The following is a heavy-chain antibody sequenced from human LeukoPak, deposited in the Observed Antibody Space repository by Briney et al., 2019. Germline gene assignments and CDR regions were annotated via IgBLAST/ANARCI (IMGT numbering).Heavy chain of an antibody. CDR1: GFTFDDYA. Sequence: GRSLRLSCAASGFTFDDYAMHWVRQAPGKGLEWVSGISWNSGSIGYADSVKGRFTISRDNAKNSLYLQMNSLRAEDMALYYCAKGYSSGWYGSEYYFDYWGQGTLVTVSS. CDR3: AKGYSSGWYGSEYYFDY. D-gene: IGHD6-19*01. V-gene: IGHV3-9*03. J-gene: IGHJ4*02. CDR2: ISWNSGSI.